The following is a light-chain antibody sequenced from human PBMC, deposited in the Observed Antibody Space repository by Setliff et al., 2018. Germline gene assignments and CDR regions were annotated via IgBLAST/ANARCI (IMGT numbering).Light chain of an antibody. CDR3: VLYMGSGIWV. CDR1: SGSVSTYYY. V-gene: IGLV8-61*01. CDR2: STN. Sequence: QTVVTQEPSFSVSPGGTATLTCGLSSGSVSTYYYPSWFQQTPGQAPRTLIYSTNTRSSGVPDRFSGSILGNKAALTITGAQADDESDYYCVLYMGSGIWVFGGGTKVT. J-gene: IGLJ3*02.